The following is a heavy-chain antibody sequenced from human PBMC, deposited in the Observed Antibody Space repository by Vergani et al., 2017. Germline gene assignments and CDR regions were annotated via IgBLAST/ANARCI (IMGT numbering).Heavy chain of an antibody. Sequence: QVQLVQSGAEVKKPGSSVKVSCKASGGTFSSYAISWVRQAPGQGLEWMGRTIPMLGATNYAQKFQGRVTITADESTSTAYMELSSLRSEDTAVYYCARVHGDYAPPGDGRIDWGQGTLVTVSS. CDR2: TIPMLGAT. V-gene: IGHV1-69*13. J-gene: IGHJ4*02. CDR3: ARVHGDYAPPGDGRID. CDR1: GGTFSSYA. D-gene: IGHD4-17*01.